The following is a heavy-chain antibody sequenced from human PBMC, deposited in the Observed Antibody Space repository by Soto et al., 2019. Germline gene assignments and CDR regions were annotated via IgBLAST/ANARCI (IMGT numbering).Heavy chain of an antibody. CDR3: AHVYGGYDNFDY. V-gene: IGHV2-5*02. D-gene: IGHD5-12*01. CDR1: GFSLSTSGVG. Sequence: QITLKESGPTLVKPTQTLTLTCTFSGFSLSTSGVGVGWIRQPPGKALEWLALIYWDDDKRYSTSLKSRLTITKDPSKNQVVLTMTNMDPVDTATYYCAHVYGGYDNFDYWGQGTLVTVSS. CDR2: IYWDDDK. J-gene: IGHJ4*02.